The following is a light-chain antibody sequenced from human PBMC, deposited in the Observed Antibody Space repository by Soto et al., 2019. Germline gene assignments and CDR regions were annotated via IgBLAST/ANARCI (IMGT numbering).Light chain of an antibody. CDR1: QSVRSW. CDR3: RQYADXPLT. CDR2: DAS. V-gene: IGKV1-5*01. J-gene: IGKJ4*01. Sequence: DIQMTQSHSTLSASVGYRFTITGRASQSVRSWLAWYQKKPGRAPKFLIYDASSLETGVPSRLSGSGYGTEFTLTISNLQPDDFGTYSCRQYADXPLTCGRGTKV.